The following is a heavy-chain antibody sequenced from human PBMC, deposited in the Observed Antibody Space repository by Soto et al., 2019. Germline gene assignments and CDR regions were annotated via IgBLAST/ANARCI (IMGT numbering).Heavy chain of an antibody. CDR1: GFTFSSYG. CDR3: ARDRGAVAGTRYYYGMDV. D-gene: IGHD6-13*01. V-gene: IGHV3-33*01. CDR2: IWYDGTNK. J-gene: IGHJ6*02. Sequence: QVPLVESGGGVVQPGRSLRLSCAASGFTFSSYGMHWVRQAPGKGLEWVAVIWYDGTNKYYADSVKGRFTISRDNSKNPLYLQMNSLRAEDTAVYYCARDRGAVAGTRYYYGMDVWGQGTTVTVSS.